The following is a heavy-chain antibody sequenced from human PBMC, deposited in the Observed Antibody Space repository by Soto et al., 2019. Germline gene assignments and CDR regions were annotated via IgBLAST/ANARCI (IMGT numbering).Heavy chain of an antibody. D-gene: IGHD4-4*01. CDR1: GYTFTSYS. Sequence: QVQLVQSGAEVKKPGASVKVSCKTSGYTFTSYSISWVRQAPGQGLEWMGWINVYNGNKKYAQNLQGRVTMTTDTSPSAAYLQMRSLRSAEPSVYYWARDWAVSWVDPWGQGTLGTVSS. J-gene: IGHJ5*02. CDR3: ARDWAVSWVDP. CDR2: INVYNGNK. V-gene: IGHV1-18*01.